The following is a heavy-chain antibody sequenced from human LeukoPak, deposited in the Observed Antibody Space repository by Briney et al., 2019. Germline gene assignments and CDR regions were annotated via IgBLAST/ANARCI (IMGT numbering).Heavy chain of an antibody. J-gene: IGHJ6*02. Sequence: PSETLSLTCTVSGGSISSYYWSWIREPPGKGGEGMGDIYYSGSTNYNPSLKSRVTISVDTSKSQFSLKLSSVTAADTAVYYCAREKGHSGSYLDYYYGMGVWGQGTTVTVSS. CDR3: AREKGHSGSYLDYYYGMGV. V-gene: IGHV4-59*01. CDR1: GGSISSYY. CDR2: IYYSGST. D-gene: IGHD1-26*01.